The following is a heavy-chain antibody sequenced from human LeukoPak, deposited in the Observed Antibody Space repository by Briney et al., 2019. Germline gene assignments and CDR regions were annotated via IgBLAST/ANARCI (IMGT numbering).Heavy chain of an antibody. J-gene: IGHJ4*02. Sequence: PGGSLRLSCAASGFTFSSYSMNWVRQAPGKGLEWVSYISSSSSYIYYADSVKGRFTISRDNAKNSLYLQMNSLRAEDTAVYYCARETSTWYPMDSWGQGTLVTVSS. V-gene: IGHV3-21*05. CDR3: ARETSTWYPMDS. D-gene: IGHD6-13*01. CDR2: ISSSSSYI. CDR1: GFTFSSYS.